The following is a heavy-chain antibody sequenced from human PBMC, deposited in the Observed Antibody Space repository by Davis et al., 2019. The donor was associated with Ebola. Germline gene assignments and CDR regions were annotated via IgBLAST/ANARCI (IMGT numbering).Heavy chain of an antibody. Sequence: GGSLRLSCTASGFTFTNAWITWVRQGPGKGLEWVANIKQDGSEKYYVDSLKGRFTISRDNAKNSLSLQMNGLRAEDTAFYYCARGPSTGNSFTYWGQGTLVTVSS. J-gene: IGHJ4*02. V-gene: IGHV3-7*01. CDR2: IKQDGSEK. CDR1: GFTFTNAW. D-gene: IGHD4-23*01. CDR3: ARGPSTGNSFTY.